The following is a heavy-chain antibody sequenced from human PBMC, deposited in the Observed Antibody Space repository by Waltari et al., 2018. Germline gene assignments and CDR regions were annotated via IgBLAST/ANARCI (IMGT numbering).Heavy chain of an antibody. V-gene: IGHV4-4*02. D-gene: IGHD3-10*01. CDR1: GGSISSSNW. CDR3: ARVXXXXXXGVLNXFDX. Sequence: QVQLXXXXPGLVXXSGTLSLXXAVSGGSISSSNWXXXVRQPPGXGXEWIGXXXXSGSTXXNPSLKSXXXXXVDKSKNXFSLKLSSXXXADTAVXXCARVXXXXXXGVLNXFDXWGQG. J-gene: IGHJ5*02. CDR2: XXXSGST.